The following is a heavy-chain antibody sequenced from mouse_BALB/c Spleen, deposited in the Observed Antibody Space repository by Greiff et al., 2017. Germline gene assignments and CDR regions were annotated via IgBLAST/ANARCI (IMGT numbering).Heavy chain of an antibody. CDR3: ARIYYDYDGAMDY. Sequence: EVKLVESGGGLVQPGGSRKLSCAASGFTFSDYGMAWVRQAPGKGPEWVAFISNLAYSIYYADTVTGRFTIARENAKNTLYLEMSSLRSEDTAMYYCARIYYDYDGAMDYWGQGTSVTVSS. CDR1: GFTFSDYG. CDR2: ISNLAYSI. D-gene: IGHD2-4*01. V-gene: IGHV5-15*02. J-gene: IGHJ4*01.